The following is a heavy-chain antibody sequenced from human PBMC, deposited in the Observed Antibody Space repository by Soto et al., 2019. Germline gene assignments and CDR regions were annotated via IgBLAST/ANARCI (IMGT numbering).Heavy chain of an antibody. J-gene: IGHJ4*02. CDR2: IYHSGST. CDR3: ARRGGGVVLAATTPFDY. V-gene: IGHV4-4*02. Sequence: QVPLRESGPRLVRPSGTLSLTCTVSSGSITSANWWSWVRQPPGRGLEWIGEIYHSGSTNYNLSLKSRVTLSVDKSKNQFSLSLSSVTAADTAMYYCARRGGGVVLAATTPFDYWGQGTLVTVSS. D-gene: IGHD2-15*01. CDR1: SGSITSANW.